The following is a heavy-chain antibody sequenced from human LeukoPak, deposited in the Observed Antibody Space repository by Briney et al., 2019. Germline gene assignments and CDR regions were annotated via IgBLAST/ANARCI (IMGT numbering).Heavy chain of an antibody. CDR2: IYHSGST. CDR1: GGSISSGGYY. J-gene: IGHJ4*02. D-gene: IGHD3-10*01. CDR3: ARGELWFGEPHFDY. V-gene: IGHV4-39*07. Sequence: SQTLSLTCTVSGGSISSGGYYWSWIRQPPGKGLEWIGSIYHSGSTYYNPSLKSRVTISVDTSKNQFSLKLSSVTAADTAVYYCARGELWFGEPHFDYWGQGTLVTVSS.